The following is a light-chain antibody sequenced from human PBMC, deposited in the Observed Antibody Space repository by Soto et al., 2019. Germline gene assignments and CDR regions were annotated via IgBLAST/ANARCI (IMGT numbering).Light chain of an antibody. CDR3: ASYTSSTTQV. J-gene: IGLJ3*02. CDR2: AVS. CDR1: SSDIGKYDY. V-gene: IGLV2-14*01. Sequence: QSVLTQPVSVSASLGQSITISCAGTSSDIGKYDYVSWYQHHPGNAPKLVISAVSRRSSGISDRFSGSKSGNTATLTISGLQAEDEADYYCASYTSSTTQVFGGGTKLTVL.